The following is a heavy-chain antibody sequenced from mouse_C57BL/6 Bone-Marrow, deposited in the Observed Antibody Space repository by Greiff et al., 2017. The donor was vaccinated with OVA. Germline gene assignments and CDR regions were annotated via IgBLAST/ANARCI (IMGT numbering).Heavy chain of an antibody. CDR1: GYTFTSYN. J-gene: IGHJ4*01. Sequence: LQQSGAELVRPGASVKMSCKASGYTFTSYNMPWVKQTPRQGLEWIGANYPGNGDTSYNQKFKGKATLTVDKSSSTAYMQLSSLTSEDSAVYFCARGMVTTSYYYAMDYWGQGTSVTVSS. D-gene: IGHD2-1*01. CDR2: NYPGNGDT. CDR3: ARGMVTTSYYYAMDY. V-gene: IGHV1-12*01.